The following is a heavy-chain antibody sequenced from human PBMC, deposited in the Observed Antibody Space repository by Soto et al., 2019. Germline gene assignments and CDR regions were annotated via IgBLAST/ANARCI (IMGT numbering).Heavy chain of an antibody. CDR3: ARGHSSSWGNWFDP. D-gene: IGHD6-13*01. J-gene: IGHJ5*02. Sequence: QVQLQESGPGLVKPSETLSLTCTVSGVSISSDYWSWIRQSPGKGLEWIGNIFYSGSPNYTPSLKSRVTISLDTSQNQISLRLTSVTAADTALYYCARGHSSSWGNWFDPWGQGTLVTVSS. CDR1: GVSISSDY. CDR2: IFYSGSP. V-gene: IGHV4-59*08.